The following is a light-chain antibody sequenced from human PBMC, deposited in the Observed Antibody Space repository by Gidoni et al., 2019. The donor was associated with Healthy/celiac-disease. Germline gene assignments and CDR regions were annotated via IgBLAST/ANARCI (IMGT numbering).Light chain of an antibody. V-gene: IGKV1-9*01. CDR3: QQLNSYPPNS. J-gene: IGKJ2*03. CDR1: QGISSY. CDR2: AAS. Sequence: DIQLTQSPSFLSASVGDRVTITCRASQGISSYLAWYQQKPGKAPKLLIYAASTLQSGVPSRFSGSGSGTEFTLTICSLQPEDFATYYCQQLNSYPPNSFGHGTKLEIK.